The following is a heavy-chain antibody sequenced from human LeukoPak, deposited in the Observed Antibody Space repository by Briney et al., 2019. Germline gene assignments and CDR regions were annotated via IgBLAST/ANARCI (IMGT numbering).Heavy chain of an antibody. J-gene: IGHJ4*02. CDR3: AKPLEKYTYGGNFDY. Sequence: PGGSLRLSCEASGFTFSYYAMSWVRQAPGKGLAWVSVISSSADSTYYADSVKGRFTISRDNSKNTLYLQMNSLRDEDTAVYYCAKPLEKYTYGGNFDYWGQGILVTVSS. D-gene: IGHD4-23*01. V-gene: IGHV3-23*01. CDR2: ISSSADST. CDR1: GFTFSYYA.